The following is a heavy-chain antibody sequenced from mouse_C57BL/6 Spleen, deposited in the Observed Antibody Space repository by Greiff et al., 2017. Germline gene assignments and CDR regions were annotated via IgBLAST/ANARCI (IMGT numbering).Heavy chain of an antibody. CDR3: TRGGYGSYAMDY. V-gene: IGHV5-9-1*02. D-gene: IGHD2-2*01. J-gene: IGHJ4*01. Sequence: EVKVVESGEGLVKPGGSLKLSCAASGFTFSSYAMSWVRQTPEKRLEWVAYISSGGDYIYYADTVKGRFTISRDNARNTLYLQMSSLKSEDTAMYYCTRGGYGSYAMDYWGQGTSVTVSS. CDR2: ISSGGDYI. CDR1: GFTFSSYA.